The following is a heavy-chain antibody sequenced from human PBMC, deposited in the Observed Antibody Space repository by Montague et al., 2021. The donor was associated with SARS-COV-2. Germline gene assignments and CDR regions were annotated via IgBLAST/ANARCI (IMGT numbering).Heavy chain of an antibody. CDR3: GSVFEY. CDR2: TDGDGSGT. Sequence: SLRLSCAASGFPFSNYWIHWVRQVPGKGLVWVARTDGDGSGTSYADSVKGRFTISRDNAKNTVDLQMNGLRADDTAVYYCGSVFEYWGQGTLVTVSS. V-gene: IGHV3-74*01. J-gene: IGHJ4*02. CDR1: GFPFSNYW.